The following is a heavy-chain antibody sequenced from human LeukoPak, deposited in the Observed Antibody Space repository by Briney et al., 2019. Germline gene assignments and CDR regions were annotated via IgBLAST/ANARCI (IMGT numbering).Heavy chain of an antibody. CDR1: GFTVSTDF. D-gene: IGHD5-18*01. J-gene: IGHJ4*02. V-gene: IGHV3-53*01. CDR2: IYRGGNT. Sequence: GGSLRLSCAASGFTVSTDFMSWVRQAPGKGLEWVSVIYRGGNTYYVDSVKGRFTISRDNSKNMVYLQMNSLRVEDTAVYYCARGGYSYGRPFDHWGQGTLVTVSS. CDR3: ARGGYSYGRPFDH.